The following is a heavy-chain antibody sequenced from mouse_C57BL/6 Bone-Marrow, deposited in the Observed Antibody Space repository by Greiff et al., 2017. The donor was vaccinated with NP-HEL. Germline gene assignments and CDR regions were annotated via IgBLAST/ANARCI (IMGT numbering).Heavy chain of an antibody. D-gene: IGHD1-1*02. CDR3: ARDPLLFAY. Sequence: EVKLMESGGDLVKPGGSLKLSCAASGFTFSSYGMSWVRQTPDKRLEWVATISSGGSYTYYPDSVKGRFTISRDNAKNTLYLQMSSLKSEDTAMYYCARDPLLFAYWGHGTLVTVSA. J-gene: IGHJ3*01. V-gene: IGHV5-6*01. CDR1: GFTFSSYG. CDR2: ISSGGSYT.